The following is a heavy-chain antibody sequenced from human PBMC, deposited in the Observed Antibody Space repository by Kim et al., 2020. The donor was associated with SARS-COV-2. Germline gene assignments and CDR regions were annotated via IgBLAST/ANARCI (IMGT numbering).Heavy chain of an antibody. Sequence: SETLSLTCTVSGGSISSYYWSWIRQPPGKGLEWIGYIYYSGSTNYNPSLKSRVTISVDTSKNQFSLKLSSVTAADTAVYYCAGGAVVTSFDYWGQGTLVTVSS. J-gene: IGHJ4*02. CDR1: GGSISSYY. V-gene: IGHV4-59*01. CDR3: AGGAVVTSFDY. D-gene: IGHD2-21*02. CDR2: IYYSGST.